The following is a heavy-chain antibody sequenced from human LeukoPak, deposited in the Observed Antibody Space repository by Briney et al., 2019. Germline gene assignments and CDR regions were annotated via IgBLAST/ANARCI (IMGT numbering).Heavy chain of an antibody. J-gene: IGHJ5*02. D-gene: IGHD3-10*01. Sequence: TSETLSLTCTVSGGSISGYSWTWIGQPPGQGLEWIGYFHNSRTTSYNPSLTGRVIISVDTAMDQISLKLNSVTAADTAVYYCARGHLGLSPWGQGTLVTVSS. CDR3: ARGHLGLSP. V-gene: IGHV4-59*01. CDR2: FHNSRTT. CDR1: GGSISGYS.